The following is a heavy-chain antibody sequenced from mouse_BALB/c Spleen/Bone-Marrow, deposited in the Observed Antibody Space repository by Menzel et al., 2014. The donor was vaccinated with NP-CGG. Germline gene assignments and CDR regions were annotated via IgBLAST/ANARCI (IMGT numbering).Heavy chain of an antibody. Sequence: VQLQQSGAELVKPGASVKLSCTASGFNIKDTYMHWVKQRPEQGLEWIGRIDPANGNTKYDPKFQGKATITADTSSNTAYLQLSSLTSEDTVVYYCARWEYYAMDYWGQETSVTVSS. CDR2: IDPANGNT. D-gene: IGHD4-1*01. CDR3: ARWEYYAMDY. V-gene: IGHV14-3*02. CDR1: GFNIKDTY. J-gene: IGHJ4*01.